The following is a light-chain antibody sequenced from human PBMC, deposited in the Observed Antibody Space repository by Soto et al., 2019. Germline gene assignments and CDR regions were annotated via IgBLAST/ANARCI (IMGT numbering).Light chain of an antibody. CDR2: GAS. J-gene: IGKJ2*01. Sequence: EIGLTQSPGTLSLSPGERATLSCRASQSVSSSYLAWYQQKPGQAPRLLIYGASSRATGIPDRFSGSGSRTDFTLTISRLEPEDFVVYYCQQYGSSRNTFGQGTKLEI. V-gene: IGKV3-20*01. CDR3: QQYGSSRNT. CDR1: QSVSSSY.